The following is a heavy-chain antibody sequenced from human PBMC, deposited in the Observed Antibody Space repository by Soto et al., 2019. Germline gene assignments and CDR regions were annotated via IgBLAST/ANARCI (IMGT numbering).Heavy chain of an antibody. CDR2: IWFDGSNM. D-gene: IGHD2-15*01. J-gene: IGHJ6*02. Sequence: QVQLVEAGGCVVQPGRSLRLSCAASGFSFSTYVMHWVRQAPGRGLEWLAVIWFDGSNMFYADYVKGRFTISRDNSKNTLYLKMNRLRVEDTAVYFCARVSRFGHRVVADGLDVWGQGTTVTVSS. V-gene: IGHV3-33*01. CDR1: GFSFSTYV. CDR3: ARVSRFGHRVVADGLDV.